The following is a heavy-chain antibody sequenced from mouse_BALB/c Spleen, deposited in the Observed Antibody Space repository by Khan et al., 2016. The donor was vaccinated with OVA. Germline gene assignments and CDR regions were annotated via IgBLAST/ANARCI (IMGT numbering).Heavy chain of an antibody. CDR3: ARTITTAKGYYYAMDC. CDR1: GFTFSSYG. V-gene: IGHV5-6*01. D-gene: IGHD1-2*01. Sequence: EVQLVESGGDLVKPGGSLKLSCAASGFTFSSYGMSWVRQTPDKRLEWVATISSGGHYTYFPDSVRGRFTISRDNATNTLYLQMSSLKSEDTAMYYCARTITTAKGYYYAMDCWGQGTSVTVSS. CDR2: ISSGGHYT. J-gene: IGHJ4*01.